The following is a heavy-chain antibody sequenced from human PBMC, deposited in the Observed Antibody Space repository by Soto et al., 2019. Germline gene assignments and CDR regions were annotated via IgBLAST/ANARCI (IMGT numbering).Heavy chain of an antibody. CDR1: GFNFRSYG. CDR2: IWYDGSNK. J-gene: IGHJ6*02. Sequence: GGSLRLSCVTSGFNFRSYGIHWVRQAPGKGLEWVGIIWYDGSNKFYADSVKGRFTISRDYSKNTVYLQMNSLRAEDTALYYCAKGRSYYYYYGVDVWGQGTTVTVSS. V-gene: IGHV3-33*06. CDR3: AKGRSYYYYYGVDV.